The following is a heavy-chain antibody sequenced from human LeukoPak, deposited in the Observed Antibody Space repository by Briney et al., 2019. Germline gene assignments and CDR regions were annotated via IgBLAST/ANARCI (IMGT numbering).Heavy chain of an antibody. CDR2: INHDGTGT. J-gene: IGHJ4*02. Sequence: PGGSLRLSCAASGFTFTNYWMHWVRQAPGKGLVWVSGINHDGTGTYYADSVKGRFTISRDNAKNTVDLQMNVLRAEYTTVYYCATVSEYWDQGTLVTVSS. V-gene: IGHV3-74*01. CDR3: ATVSEY. CDR1: GFTFTNYW.